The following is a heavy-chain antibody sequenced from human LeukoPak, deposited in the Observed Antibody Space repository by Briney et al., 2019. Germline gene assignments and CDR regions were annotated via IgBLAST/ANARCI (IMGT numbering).Heavy chain of an antibody. Sequence: GGSLRLSCAASGFTFSSYWMHWVRQAPGKGPVWVSRINSDGSSTSYADSVRGRFTISRDNAKNTLYLQMNSLRAEDTAVYYCARDYDILTEWDFDYWGQGTLVTVSS. V-gene: IGHV3-74*01. CDR3: ARDYDILTEWDFDY. D-gene: IGHD3-9*01. J-gene: IGHJ4*02. CDR1: GFTFSSYW. CDR2: INSDGSST.